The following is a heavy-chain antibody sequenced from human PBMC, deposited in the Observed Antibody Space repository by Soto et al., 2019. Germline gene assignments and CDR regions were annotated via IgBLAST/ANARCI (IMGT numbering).Heavy chain of an antibody. J-gene: IGHJ3*02. D-gene: IGHD4-17*01. CDR2: ISSSSSYI. CDR3: ARDSTTVTTYDAFDI. V-gene: IGHV3-21*01. Sequence: GGSLRLSCAASGFTFSSYSMNWVRQAPGKGLEWVSSISSSSSYIYYADSVKGRFTISRDNAKNSLYLQMNSLRAEDTAVYYCARDSTTVTTYDAFDIWGQGTMVTVS. CDR1: GFTFSSYS.